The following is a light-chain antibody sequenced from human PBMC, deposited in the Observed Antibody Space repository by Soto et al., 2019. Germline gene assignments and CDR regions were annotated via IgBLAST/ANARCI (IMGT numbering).Light chain of an antibody. V-gene: IGKV3-11*01. J-gene: IGKJ1*01. CDR2: DAS. CDR3: QQSYSVPRT. Sequence: EIVLTQSPATLSLSPGDRVTLSCRASQTVGRYLSWYQHSPGQGPRLLVYDASNRATGIPARYSGSGSETDFTLTISSLEPEDFATYYCQQSYSVPRTFGLGTKVEIK. CDR1: QTVGRY.